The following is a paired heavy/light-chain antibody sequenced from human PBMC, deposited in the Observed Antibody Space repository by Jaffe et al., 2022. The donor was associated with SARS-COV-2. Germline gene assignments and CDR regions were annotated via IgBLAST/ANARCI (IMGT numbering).Heavy chain of an antibody. CDR2: IFYRGYP. CDR1: GGSVTSPTDY. CDR3: ARDPTFWYFDI. Sequence: QVQLRESGPGLVKPSETLSLTCTVSGGSVTSPTDYWSWIRQSPEKGLEWIGNIFYRGYPDYNPSLKSRVTISLDTSKNQFSLKLKSVTAADTAVYYCARDPTFWYFDIWGRGSLVTVSS. J-gene: IGHJ2*01. D-gene: IGHD1-1*01. V-gene: IGHV4-61*01.
Light chain of an antibody. V-gene: IGLV1-40*01. CDR2: ETD. Sequence: QSVLTQPPSVSGAPGQRVIISCTGNSSNVGADFDVQWYQQLPGTAPKLLIYETDSRPSGVPDRFSGSKSGTSASLAISGLQAEDEAVYYCQSYDGSFSGSRLFGTGTKVTVL. J-gene: IGLJ1*01. CDR1: SSNVGADFD. CDR3: QSYDGSFSGSRL.